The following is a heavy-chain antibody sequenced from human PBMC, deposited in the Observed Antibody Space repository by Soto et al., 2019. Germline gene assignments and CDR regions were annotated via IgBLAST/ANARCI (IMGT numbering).Heavy chain of an antibody. CDR1: GFTFSSYG. J-gene: IGHJ6*02. D-gene: IGHD6-19*01. CDR2: IWYDGSNK. CDR3: ARNRQWLANDYYGMDV. V-gene: IGHV3-33*01. Sequence: GGSLRLSCAASGFTFSSYGMHWVRQAPGKGLEWVAVIWYDGSNKYYADSVKGRFTISRDNSKNTLYLKMNSLRAEDTAVYYCARNRQWLANDYYGMDVWGQGTTVTVSS.